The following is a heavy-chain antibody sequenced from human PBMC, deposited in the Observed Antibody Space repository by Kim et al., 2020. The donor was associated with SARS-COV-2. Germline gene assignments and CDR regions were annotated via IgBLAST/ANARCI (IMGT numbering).Heavy chain of an antibody. CDR3: ARVPPGPPEPLFGVVTPPYYYYYYMDV. CDR1: GYTFTSYG. J-gene: IGHJ6*03. Sequence: ASVKVSCKASGYTFTSYGISWVRQAPGQGLEWMGWISAYNGNTNYAQKLQGRVTMTTDTSTSTAYMELRSLRSDDTAVYYCARVPPGPPEPLFGVVTPPYYYYYYMDVWGKGTTVTVSS. CDR2: ISAYNGNT. V-gene: IGHV1-18*01. D-gene: IGHD3-3*01.